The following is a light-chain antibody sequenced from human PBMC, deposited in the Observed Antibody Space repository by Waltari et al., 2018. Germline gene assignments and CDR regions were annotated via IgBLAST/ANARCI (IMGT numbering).Light chain of an antibody. CDR2: QDS. CDR3: QAWDSSTVV. V-gene: IGLV3-1*01. Sequence: SYELTQPPSVSVSPGQTASITCSGDKLGDTYAYWYQQQPGQSPVLGIYQDSERPSGIPERFSGSNSGNTATLTISGTQAMDEADYYCQAWDSSTVVFGGGTKLTVL. J-gene: IGLJ2*01. CDR1: KLGDTY.